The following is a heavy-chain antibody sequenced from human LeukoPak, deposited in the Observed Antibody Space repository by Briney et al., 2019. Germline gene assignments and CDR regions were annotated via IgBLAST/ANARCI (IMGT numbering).Heavy chain of an antibody. D-gene: IGHD4-17*01. J-gene: IGHJ5*02. V-gene: IGHV4-30-4*01. CDR2: IYYSGSS. CDR1: GXSISSGDYY. CDR3: AGDYGDLLTGIRFDT. Sequence: SETLSLTCTVSGXSISSGDYYWSWIRQPPGKGLEWIGYIYYSGSSYYNPSLKSRVTISIQTSKNQFSLKLTSVTAADTAVYYCAGDYGDLLTGIRFDTWGQGTLVTVSS.